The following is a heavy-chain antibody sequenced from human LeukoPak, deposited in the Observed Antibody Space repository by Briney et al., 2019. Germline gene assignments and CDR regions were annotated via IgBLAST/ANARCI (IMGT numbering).Heavy chain of an antibody. CDR2: TSYDGIHK. CDR3: ARDNIAGSGSSD. Sequence: PGRSLRLSCTDSEFAFSRSAMHWVRQAPGKGLEWVAVTSYDGIHKYYADSVQGRFTISRDNSKNTLYLQMNSLRVEDTAVYYCARDNIAGSGSSDWGQGTLVTVSS. J-gene: IGHJ4*02. D-gene: IGHD3-10*01. CDR1: EFAFSRSA. V-gene: IGHV3-30-3*01.